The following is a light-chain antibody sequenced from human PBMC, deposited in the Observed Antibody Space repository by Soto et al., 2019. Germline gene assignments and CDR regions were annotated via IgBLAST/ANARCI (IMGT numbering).Light chain of an antibody. J-gene: IGLJ2*01. CDR2: QDS. Sequence: SYELTQPPSVSVSPGQTASITCSGDKLGDKYACWYQQKPGQSPVLVIYQDSKRPSGIPERFSGSNSGNTATLTISGSQGMDESDYYRQAARVFGRGTKLTVL. CDR1: KLGDKY. V-gene: IGLV3-1*01. CDR3: QAARV.